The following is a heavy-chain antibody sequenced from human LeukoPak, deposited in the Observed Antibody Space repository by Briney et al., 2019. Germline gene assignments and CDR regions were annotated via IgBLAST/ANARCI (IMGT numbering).Heavy chain of an antibody. D-gene: IGHD6-19*01. CDR2: IIPIFGTA. CDR3: AKSAVAGMRWFDP. Sequence: SVKVSCKASGGTFSSYAISWVRQAPGQGLEWMGGIIPIFGTANYAQKFQGRVTITADESTSTAYMELSSLRSEDTAVYYCAKSAVAGMRWFDPWGQGTLVTVSS. V-gene: IGHV1-69*13. CDR1: GGTFSSYA. J-gene: IGHJ5*02.